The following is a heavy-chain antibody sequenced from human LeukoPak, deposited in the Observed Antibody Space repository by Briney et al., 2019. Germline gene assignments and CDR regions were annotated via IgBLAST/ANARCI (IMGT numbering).Heavy chain of an antibody. D-gene: IGHD4-17*01. Sequence: SETLSLTCTASGYSISSGYYWGWIRQPPGKGLEWIGSIYHSGSTYYNPSPKSRVTISVDTSKNQFSLKLSSVTAADTAVYYCAREGTVTTFDYWGQGTLVTVSS. CDR3: AREGTVTTFDY. V-gene: IGHV4-38-2*02. CDR2: IYHSGST. J-gene: IGHJ4*02. CDR1: GYSISSGYY.